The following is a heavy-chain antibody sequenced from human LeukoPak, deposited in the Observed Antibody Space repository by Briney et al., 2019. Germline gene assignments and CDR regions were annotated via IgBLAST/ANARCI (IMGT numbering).Heavy chain of an antibody. CDR2: ISWNSGSI. Sequence: GRSLRLSCAASGFTFDDYAMHWVRQAPGKGLEWVSGISWNSGSIGYADSVKGRFTISRDNAKNSLYLQMNSLRAEDTALYYCAKDRGEFFSSGMDVWGQGTTVTVSS. J-gene: IGHJ6*02. CDR1: GFTFDDYA. CDR3: AKDRGEFFSSGMDV. D-gene: IGHD2-15*01. V-gene: IGHV3-9*01.